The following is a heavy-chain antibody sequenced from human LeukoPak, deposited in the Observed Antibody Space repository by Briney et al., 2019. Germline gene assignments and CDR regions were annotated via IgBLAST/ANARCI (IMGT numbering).Heavy chain of an antibody. V-gene: IGHV3-30*18. D-gene: IGHD3-22*01. J-gene: IGHJ4*02. Sequence: GGSLRLSCAASGFTFSSYGMHWVRQAPGKGLEWVALISYDGSNKYYADSVKGRFIISRDNSKNTLYLQMNSLRAEDMAVYYCAKGCISKMAVVTDFDYWGQGTLVTVSS. CDR2: ISYDGSNK. CDR1: GFTFSSYG. CDR3: AKGCISKMAVVTDFDY.